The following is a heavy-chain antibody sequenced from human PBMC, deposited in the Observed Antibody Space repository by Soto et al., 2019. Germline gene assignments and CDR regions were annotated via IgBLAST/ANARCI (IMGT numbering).Heavy chain of an antibody. V-gene: IGHV4-31*03. Sequence: NPSETLSLTCSVSGASITTEGSYWSWIRQHPGKGLEWIGYIYYSGLTSYNPSLKSRVTISRATSKNQFYLKLTSVTAADTAVYFCARSRNYYVEDFQRWGQGTLVTVSS. CDR2: IYYSGLT. D-gene: IGHD3-22*01. CDR1: GASITTEGSY. J-gene: IGHJ1*01. CDR3: ARSRNYYVEDFQR.